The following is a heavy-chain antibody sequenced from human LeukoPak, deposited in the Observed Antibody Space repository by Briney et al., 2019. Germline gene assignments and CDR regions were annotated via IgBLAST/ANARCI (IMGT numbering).Heavy chain of an antibody. CDR1: GYTFTGYY. CDR2: INTYSGDT. D-gene: IGHD6-19*01. V-gene: IGHV1-2*02. CDR3: ARADGGYSSGWSNY. J-gene: IGHJ4*02. Sequence: ASVKVSCKTSGYTFTGYYMQWVRQAPGQGLEWMGWINTYSGDTDYAQKFQGRVTMTRDTSISTAYMELSRLRSDDTAVYYCARADGGYSSGWSNYWGQGTLVTVSS.